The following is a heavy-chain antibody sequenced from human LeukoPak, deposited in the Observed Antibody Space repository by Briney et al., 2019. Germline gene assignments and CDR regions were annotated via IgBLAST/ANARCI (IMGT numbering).Heavy chain of an antibody. J-gene: IGHJ6*03. Sequence: PSETLSLTCAVYGGSFSGYYWSWIRQPPGKGLEWIGEINHSGSTNYNPSLKSRVTISVDTSKNQFSLKLSSVTAADTAVYYCARRYYYYYMDVWAKGPRSPSP. V-gene: IGHV4-34*01. CDR1: GGSFSGYY. CDR3: ARRYYYYYMDV. CDR2: INHSGST.